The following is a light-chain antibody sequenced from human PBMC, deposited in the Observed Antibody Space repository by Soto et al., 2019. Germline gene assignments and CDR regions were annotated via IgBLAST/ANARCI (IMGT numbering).Light chain of an antibody. CDR1: QSVSSSY. CDR3: QNYGSSPG. J-gene: IGKJ2*01. CDR2: GAP. V-gene: IGKV3-20*01. Sequence: EIVLTQSPGPLSLSPGERATLSCRASQSVSSSYLAWYQQKPGQAPRLLIYGAPSRATGIPDRFSGSGAGTDSTRTISRLEREDFAVYYWQNYGSSPGVAQETKLEIK.